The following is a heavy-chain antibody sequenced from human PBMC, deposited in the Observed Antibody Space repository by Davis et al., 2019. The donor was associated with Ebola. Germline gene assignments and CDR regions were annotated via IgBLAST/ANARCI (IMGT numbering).Heavy chain of an antibody. Sequence: HTGGSLRLSCAASGFTFSNYWMYWVRHTPGKGLVWVSRIKTDGSTTNYADSVRGRFTISRDNAKNTLYLQMNSLRAEDTAVYYCARDGVSEFIDLDYWGRGTLVTVSS. CDR3: ARDGVSEFIDLDY. J-gene: IGHJ4*02. CDR2: IKTDGSTT. CDR1: GFTFSNYW. D-gene: IGHD3-16*02. V-gene: IGHV3-74*01.